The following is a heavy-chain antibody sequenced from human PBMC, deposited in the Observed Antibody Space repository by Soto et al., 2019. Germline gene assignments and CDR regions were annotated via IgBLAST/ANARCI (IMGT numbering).Heavy chain of an antibody. CDR3: ATHPPYGPLDH. D-gene: IGHD4-17*01. J-gene: IGHJ4*02. CDR2: IYYSKNT. CDR1: GGSISSSSNH. Sequence: QLQLQESGPGLVKPSETLSLTCTVSGGSISSSSNHWGWIRQPPGKGLEWIGNIYYSKNTYYNPYLKSRVTISVDTSKNQFSLRLTSVTAADTAVYYCATHPPYGPLDHWGQGTLVTVSS. V-gene: IGHV4-39*01.